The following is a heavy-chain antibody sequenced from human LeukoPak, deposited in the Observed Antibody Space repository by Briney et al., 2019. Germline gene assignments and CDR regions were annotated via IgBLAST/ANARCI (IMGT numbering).Heavy chain of an antibody. V-gene: IGHV4-59*01. CDR1: GGSINSYY. D-gene: IGHD3-9*01. J-gene: IGHJ3*02. CDR2: IYYTGST. Sequence: NPSETLSLTCTVSGGSINSYYWSWIRQPPGKGLECIGHIYYTGSTYYKPSLESRVTISVDTAKNQISLKLSSVTAADTAVYYCARARYVNSFYAFDIWGQGTLVTVSS. CDR3: ARARYVNSFYAFDI.